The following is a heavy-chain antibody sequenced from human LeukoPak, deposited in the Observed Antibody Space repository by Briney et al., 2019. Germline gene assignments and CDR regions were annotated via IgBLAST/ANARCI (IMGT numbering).Heavy chain of an antibody. V-gene: IGHV3-23*01. CDR2: INDSGGST. CDR3: ARQPTWAFANFAY. D-gene: IGHD1-26*01. Sequence: GGSLRLSCAASGFTLNSYPMSLVRQAPGKGLEWVSVINDSGGSTYYADSVKGRFTISRDNSKNTLYLQMSGLRVEDTAVYYCARQPTWAFANFAYWGQGTLVTVSS. J-gene: IGHJ4*02. CDR1: GFTLNSYP.